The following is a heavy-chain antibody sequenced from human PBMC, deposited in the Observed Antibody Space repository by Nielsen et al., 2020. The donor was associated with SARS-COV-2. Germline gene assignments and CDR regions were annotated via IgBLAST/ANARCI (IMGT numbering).Heavy chain of an antibody. D-gene: IGHD3-22*01. Sequence: RQAPGKGLEWVSYISSSSSYTNYADSVKGRFTISRDNAKNSLYLQMNSLRAEDTAVYYCARLMDYYDSSGPFDYWGQGTLVTVSS. J-gene: IGHJ4*02. V-gene: IGHV3-11*03. CDR3: ARLMDYYDSSGPFDY. CDR2: ISSSSSYT.